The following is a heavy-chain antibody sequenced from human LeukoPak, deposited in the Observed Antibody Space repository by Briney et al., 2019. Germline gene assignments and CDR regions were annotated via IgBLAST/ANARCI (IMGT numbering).Heavy chain of an antibody. V-gene: IGHV4-61*02. CDR2: IYTSGST. J-gene: IGHJ3*02. CDR1: GGSISSGSYY. CDR3: AREWVPGTLRYFDWLSDDAFDI. Sequence: SQTLSLTCTVSGGSISSGSYYWSWIRQPAGKGLEWIGRIYTSGSTNYNPSLKSRVTISVDTSKNQFSLKLSSVTAADAAVYYCAREWVPGTLRYFDWLSDDAFDIWGQGTMVTVSS. D-gene: IGHD3-9*01.